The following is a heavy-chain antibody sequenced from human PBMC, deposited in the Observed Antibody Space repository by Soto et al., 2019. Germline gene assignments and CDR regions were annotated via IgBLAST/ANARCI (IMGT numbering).Heavy chain of an antibody. D-gene: IGHD4-17*01. J-gene: IGHJ6*02. CDR1: GGSISSSNW. CDR2: IYHSGST. Sequence: PSETLSLTCAVPGGSISSSNWWSWVRQPPGKGLEWIGEIYHSGSTNYNPSLKSRVAISVDKSKNQFSLKLSSVTAADTAVYYCARDRSSDDYGGNPGNYYYGMDVWGQGTTVTVSS. V-gene: IGHV4-4*02. CDR3: ARDRSSDDYGGNPGNYYYGMDV.